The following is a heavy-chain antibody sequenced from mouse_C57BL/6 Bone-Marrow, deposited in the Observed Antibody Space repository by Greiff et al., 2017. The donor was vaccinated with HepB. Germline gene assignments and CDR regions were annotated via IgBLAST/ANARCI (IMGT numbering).Heavy chain of an antibody. CDR2: ISYDGSN. CDR3: ARGRNLLKAIDY. CDR1: GYSITSCYY. V-gene: IGHV3-6*01. Sequence: VQLQQSGPGLVKPSQSLSLTCSVTGYSITSCYYWNWIRQFPGNKLEWMGYISYDGSNNYNPSLKNRITITRDTSKNQFFLQVNSVTTEDTATYYCARGRNLLKAIDYWGQGTSVTVSS. J-gene: IGHJ4*01. D-gene: IGHD2-10*01.